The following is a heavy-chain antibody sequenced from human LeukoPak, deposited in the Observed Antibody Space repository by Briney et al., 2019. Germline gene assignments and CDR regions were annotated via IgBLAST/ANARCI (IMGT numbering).Heavy chain of an antibody. Sequence: GGSLRLSCAASGFTFSSYAMSWVRQAPGKGLEWVSAISGSGGSTYYADSVKGRFTISRDNFKNTLYLQMNSLRAEDTAVHYCAKDQGGPYYYYYYGMDVWGQGTTVTVSS. J-gene: IGHJ6*02. CDR1: GFTFSSYA. V-gene: IGHV3-23*01. CDR2: ISGSGGST. D-gene: IGHD3-16*01. CDR3: AKDQGGPYYYYYYGMDV.